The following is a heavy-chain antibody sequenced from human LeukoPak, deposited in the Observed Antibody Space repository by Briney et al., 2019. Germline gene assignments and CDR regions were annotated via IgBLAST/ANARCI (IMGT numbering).Heavy chain of an antibody. CDR2: VYYSGSA. J-gene: IGHJ4*02. Sequence: PSETLSLTCAVSGGSVGSGTYYWCWIRQSPGKGLEWIGNVYYSGSAYYNPSLKSRVTMSVDTSKNQFSLKLSSVTAADTAVYYCARKPIINNAWYYFDYWGQGTLVTVSS. V-gene: IGHV4-39*07. CDR3: ARKPIINNAWYYFDY. D-gene: IGHD1/OR15-1a*01. CDR1: GGSVGSGTYY.